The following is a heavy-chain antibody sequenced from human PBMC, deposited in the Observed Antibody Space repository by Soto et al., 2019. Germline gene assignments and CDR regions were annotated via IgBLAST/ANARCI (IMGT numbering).Heavy chain of an antibody. CDR2: IHNSGST. CDR1: GDSISGGGFY. CDR3: ARATYSYPMIAHRFDY. D-gene: IGHD3-22*01. Sequence: QVQLQESGPGLVKPSQTLSLTCTVSGDSISGGGFYWSWIRQHPGKGLECIGYIHNSGSTYSNPSLTSRSSISVDTSKNQSSLTLSSVTAADTAVYYCARATYSYPMIAHRFDYWGQGTLVTVSS. J-gene: IGHJ4*02. V-gene: IGHV4-31*03.